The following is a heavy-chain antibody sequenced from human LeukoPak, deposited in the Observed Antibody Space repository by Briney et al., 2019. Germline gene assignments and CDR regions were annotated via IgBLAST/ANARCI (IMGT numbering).Heavy chain of an antibody. CDR3: VRDIVATINSYYYMDV. D-gene: IGHD5-12*01. Sequence: GGSLRLSCAASGFTFSSYAMHWVRQAPGKGLEYVSAISSNGGSTYYANSVKGRFTISRDNSKNTLYLQMGSLRAEDMAVYYCVRDIVATINSYYYMDVWGKGTTVTVSS. CDR1: GFTFSSYA. CDR2: ISSNGGST. V-gene: IGHV3-64*01. J-gene: IGHJ6*03.